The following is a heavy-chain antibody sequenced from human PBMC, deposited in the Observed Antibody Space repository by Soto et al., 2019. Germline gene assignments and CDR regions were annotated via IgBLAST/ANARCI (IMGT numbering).Heavy chain of an antibody. Sequence: GGSLRLSCVASGFSFSICGMYWVRQAPGKGLEWVAAISYDGSNKYYVDSVRGRFTISRDNSKNTVYLQMNSLRAEDTAVYYCAKPYSGSPPKNFDYWGQGTLVTVSS. V-gene: IGHV3-30*18. D-gene: IGHD1-26*01. CDR3: AKPYSGSPPKNFDY. CDR1: GFSFSICG. CDR2: ISYDGSNK. J-gene: IGHJ4*01.